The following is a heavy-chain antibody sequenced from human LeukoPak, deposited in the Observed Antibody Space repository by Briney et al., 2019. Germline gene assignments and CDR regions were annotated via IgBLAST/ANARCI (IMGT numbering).Heavy chain of an antibody. CDR1: GFTFSSYS. V-gene: IGHV3-23*01. CDR2: ISRIGGST. Sequence: GGSLRLSCAASGFTFSSYSMNWVRQAPGKGLEWVSGISRIGGSTHYADSVKGRFTISRDNSKNILYPQMNSLRAEDTALYYCAKDFVGTGNFRGGDYWGQGTLVTVSS. D-gene: IGHD1-1*01. J-gene: IGHJ4*02. CDR3: AKDFVGTGNFRGGDY.